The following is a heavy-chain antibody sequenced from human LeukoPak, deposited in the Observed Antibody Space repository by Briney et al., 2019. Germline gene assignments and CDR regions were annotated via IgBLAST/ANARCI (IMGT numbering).Heavy chain of an antibody. Sequence: ASVTVSCTASGYTFTSYAMHWVRQAPGQRLEWMGWINAGNGNTKYSQKFQGRVTITRDTSASTAYMELSSLRSEDTAVYYCARDNCAPGYYYYGMDVWGQGTTVTVSS. CDR1: GYTFTSYA. CDR3: ARDNCAPGYYYYGMDV. CDR2: INAGNGNT. V-gene: IGHV1-3*01. D-gene: IGHD1-20*01. J-gene: IGHJ6*02.